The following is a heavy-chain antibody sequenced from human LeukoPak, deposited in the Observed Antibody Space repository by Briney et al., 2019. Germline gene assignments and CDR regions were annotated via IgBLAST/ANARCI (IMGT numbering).Heavy chain of an antibody. CDR1: GFTFSNYN. D-gene: IGHD6-19*01. V-gene: IGHV3-23*01. CDR3: AKTPLAVAPGDFFDY. Sequence: PGGSLRLSCAASGFTFSNYNMNWVRQAPGKGLEWVSAISGSGGSTYYADSVKGRFTISRDNSKNTLYLQMNSLRADDTAVYYCAKTPLAVAPGDFFDYWGQGTLVTVSS. J-gene: IGHJ4*02. CDR2: ISGSGGST.